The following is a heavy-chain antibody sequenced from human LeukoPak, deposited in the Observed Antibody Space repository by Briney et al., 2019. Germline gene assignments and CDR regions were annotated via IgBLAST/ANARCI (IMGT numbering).Heavy chain of an antibody. CDR2: ISISGDYI. CDR1: GFTFSSYS. D-gene: IGHD6-13*01. Sequence: SGGSLRLSCAASGFTFSSYSMIWVRQAPGKGLEWVSSISISGDYIFYGDSMKGRFTISRDNAQNSLYLQMNSLRAEDTAVYYCARSAPGLDYWGQGTLVTVSS. J-gene: IGHJ4*02. V-gene: IGHV3-21*01. CDR3: ARSAPGLDY.